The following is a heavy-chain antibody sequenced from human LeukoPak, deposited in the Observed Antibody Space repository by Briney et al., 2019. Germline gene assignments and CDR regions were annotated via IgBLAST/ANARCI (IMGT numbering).Heavy chain of an antibody. CDR2: VYHSGST. D-gene: IGHD6-19*01. Sequence: SETLSLTCTVSGGSINAYYWSWIRQPPGKGLEWIGYVYHSGSTNYNPSLKSRVTISVDTSKNQFSLKLSSVTAADTAVYYCARRSTGYSSGWVKRGFDPWGQGTLVTVS. J-gene: IGHJ5*02. CDR3: ARRSTGYSSGWVKRGFDP. V-gene: IGHV4-59*12. CDR1: GGSINAYY.